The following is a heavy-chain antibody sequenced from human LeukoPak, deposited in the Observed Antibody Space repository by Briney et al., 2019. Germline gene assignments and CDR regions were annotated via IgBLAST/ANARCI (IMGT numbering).Heavy chain of an antibody. CDR1: GGSISSGGYS. Sequence: SETLSLTCTVSGGSISSGGYSWSWIRQPPGKGLEWIGYIYHSGSTYYNPSLKSRVTISVDRSKNQFSLKLSSVTAADTAVYYCARDNWNYGSSMDVWGQGTTVTVSS. J-gene: IGHJ6*02. CDR2: IYHSGST. V-gene: IGHV4-30-2*01. D-gene: IGHD1-7*01. CDR3: ARDNWNYGSSMDV.